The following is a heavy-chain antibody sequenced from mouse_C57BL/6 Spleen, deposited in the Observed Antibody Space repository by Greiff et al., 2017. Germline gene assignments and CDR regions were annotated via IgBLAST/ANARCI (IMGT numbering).Heavy chain of an antibody. J-gene: IGHJ3*01. Sequence: QVQLQQPGAELVKPGASVKLSCKASGYTFTSYWMHWVKQRPGQGLEWIGMIHPNSGSTNYNEKFKSKATLTVDKSSSTAYMQLSSLTSEDSAVYDCASTPYYSNCAWFAYWGQGTLVTVSA. CDR3: ASTPYYSNCAWFAY. V-gene: IGHV1-64*01. D-gene: IGHD2-5*01. CDR2: IHPNSGST. CDR1: GYTFTSYW.